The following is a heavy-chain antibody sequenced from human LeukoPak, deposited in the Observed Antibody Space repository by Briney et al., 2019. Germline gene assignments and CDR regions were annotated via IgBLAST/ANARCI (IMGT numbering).Heavy chain of an antibody. CDR1: GGSFNGYY. CDR2: INHSGST. J-gene: IGHJ6*02. V-gene: IGHV4-34*01. D-gene: IGHD2-2*01. CDR3: ARGYCSSTSCPPMDV. Sequence: SETLSLTCAVYGGSFNGYYWSWIRQPPGKGLEWIGEINHSGSTNYNPSLKSRVTISVDTSKNQFSLKLSPVTAADTAVYYCARGYCSSTSCPPMDVWGQGTTVTVSS.